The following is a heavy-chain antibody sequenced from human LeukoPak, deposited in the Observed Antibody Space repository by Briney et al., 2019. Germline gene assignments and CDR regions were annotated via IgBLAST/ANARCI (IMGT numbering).Heavy chain of an antibody. Sequence: ASETRSLTCTVSGGSISSDDYYWSWIRQPPGKGRQWICHISYSGSTDYSPSLRSRVTMSVYPSKSQCCLKLNSVNAPETAMYFCARGGARGYDYFESSGQGRLVAVSS. J-gene: IGHJ4*02. D-gene: IGHD5-12*01. CDR3: ARGGARGYDYFES. V-gene: IGHV4-30-4*01. CDR1: GGSISSDDYY. CDR2: ISYSGST.